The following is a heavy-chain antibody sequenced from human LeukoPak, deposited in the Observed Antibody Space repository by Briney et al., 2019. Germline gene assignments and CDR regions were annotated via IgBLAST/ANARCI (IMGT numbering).Heavy chain of an antibody. CDR3: ASSEGTVTREYYYYDMDV. V-gene: IGHV1-2*02. CDR2: INPNSGGT. J-gene: IGHJ6*02. D-gene: IGHD4-17*01. Sequence: ASVKVSCKASGYTFTGYYMHWVRQAPGQGLEWMGWINPNSGGTNYAQKFQGRVTMTRDTSISTAYMELSRLRSDDTAVYYCASSEGTVTREYYYYDMDVWGQGTTVTVSS. CDR1: GYTFTGYY.